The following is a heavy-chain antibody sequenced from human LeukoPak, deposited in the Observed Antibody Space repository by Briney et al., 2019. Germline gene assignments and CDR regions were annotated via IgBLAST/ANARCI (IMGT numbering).Heavy chain of an antibody. Sequence: SETLSLTCAVYGGSFQSFYWTWVRQFPGRGLEWIGEIDHIGRTKYNPSLKSRLNISIDRSKNQFSLRLASVTAADTAVYFCARPVECSSTICTGPMDVWGRGTTVTVSS. CDR3: ARPVECSSTICTGPMDV. CDR2: IDHIGRT. V-gene: IGHV4-34*01. J-gene: IGHJ6*03. D-gene: IGHD2-2*01. CDR1: GGSFQSFY.